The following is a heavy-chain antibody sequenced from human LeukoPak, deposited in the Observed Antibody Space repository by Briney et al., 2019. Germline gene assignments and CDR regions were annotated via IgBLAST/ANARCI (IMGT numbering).Heavy chain of an antibody. D-gene: IGHD1-1*01. CDR2: IIPIFGTA. CDR1: GGTFSSYA. J-gene: IGHJ4*02. V-gene: IGHV1-69*06. CDR3: ARDRREYNWNDDRFDY. Sequence: GASVKVSCKASGGTFSSYAISWVRQAPGQGLEWMGGIIPIFGTANYAQKFQGRVTITADKSTSTAYMELSSLRSEDTAVYYCARDRREYNWNDDRFDYWGQGTLVTVSS.